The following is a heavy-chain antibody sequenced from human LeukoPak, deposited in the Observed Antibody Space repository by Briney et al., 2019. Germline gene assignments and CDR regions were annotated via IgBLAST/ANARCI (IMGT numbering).Heavy chain of an antibody. CDR3: ARDGGAVAVTLIDY. CDR1: GFTFSSYS. Sequence: GGSLRLSCAASGFTFSSYSMNWVRRAPGKGLEWVSSISSSSSYIYYADSVKGRFTISRDNAKNSLYLQMNSLRAEDTAVYYCARDGGAVAVTLIDYWGQGTLVTVSS. V-gene: IGHV3-21*01. D-gene: IGHD6-19*01. J-gene: IGHJ4*02. CDR2: ISSSSSYI.